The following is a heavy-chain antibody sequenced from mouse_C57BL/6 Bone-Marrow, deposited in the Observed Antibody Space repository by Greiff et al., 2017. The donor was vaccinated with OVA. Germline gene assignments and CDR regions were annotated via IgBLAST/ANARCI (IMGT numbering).Heavy chain of an antibody. CDR2: IDPENGDT. J-gene: IGHJ2*01. V-gene: IGHV14-4*01. D-gene: IGHD2-10*01. CDR3: TSYYPYYFDY. CDR1: GFNIKDDY. Sequence: EVQLVESGAELVRPGASVKLSCTASGFNIKDDYMHWVKQRPEQGLEWIGWIDPENGDTEYASKFQGKATITADTSSNTAYLQLSSLTSEDTAVYYCTSYYPYYFDYWGQGTTLTVSS.